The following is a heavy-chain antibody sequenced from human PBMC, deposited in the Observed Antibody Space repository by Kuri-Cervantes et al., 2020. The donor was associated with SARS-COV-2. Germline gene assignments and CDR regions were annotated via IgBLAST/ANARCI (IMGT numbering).Heavy chain of an antibody. CDR1: GGSISSYY. CDR2: IYTSGST. Sequence: GSLRLSCTVSGGSISSYYWSWIRQPAGKGLEWIGRIYTSGSTNYNPSLKSRVTMSVGTSKNQFSLKLSSVTAADTAVYYCARGRLTRDYWGQGTLVTVSS. V-gene: IGHV4-4*07. J-gene: IGHJ4*02. CDR3: ARGRLTRDY. D-gene: IGHD4/OR15-4a*01.